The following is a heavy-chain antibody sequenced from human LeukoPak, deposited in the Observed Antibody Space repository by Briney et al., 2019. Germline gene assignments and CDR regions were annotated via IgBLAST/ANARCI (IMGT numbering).Heavy chain of an antibody. V-gene: IGHV4-59*01. Sequence: PSETLSLTCTVSGGSISSYYWSWIRQPPGKGLEWIGYIYYSGSTNYNPSLKSRVTISVDTSKNQFSLKLSSVTAADTAVYYCAGTLGRPPYCGGDCYPNWLDPWGQGTLVTVSS. CDR3: AGTLGRPPYCGGDCYPNWLDP. D-gene: IGHD2-21*02. J-gene: IGHJ5*02. CDR1: GGSISSYY. CDR2: IYYSGST.